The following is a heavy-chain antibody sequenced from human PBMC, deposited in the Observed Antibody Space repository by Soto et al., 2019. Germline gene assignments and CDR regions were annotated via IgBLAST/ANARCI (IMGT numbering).Heavy chain of an antibody. D-gene: IGHD6-19*01. Sequence: QVQLVESGGGVVQPGRSLRLSCAASGLTFSSYAMHWVRQAPGKGLEWVAVISYDGSNKYYADSVKGRFTISRDNSKNTLYLQMNSLRAEDTAVYYCARVRKRKWLGQGFDYWGQGTLVTVSS. J-gene: IGHJ4*02. CDR2: ISYDGSNK. CDR1: GLTFSSYA. CDR3: ARVRKRKWLGQGFDY. V-gene: IGHV3-30-3*01.